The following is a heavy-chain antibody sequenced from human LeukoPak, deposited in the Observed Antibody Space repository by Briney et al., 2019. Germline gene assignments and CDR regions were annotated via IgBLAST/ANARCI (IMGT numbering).Heavy chain of an antibody. CDR2: ISSSGSTI. Sequence: GVSLRLSCAASGFTFSDYYMSWIRQAPGKGLEWVSYISSSGSTIYYADSVKGRFTISRDNAKNSLYLQMNSLRAEDTAVYYCASSESMVRGVMWIFDPWGQGTLVTVSS. J-gene: IGHJ5*02. CDR3: ASSESMVRGVMWIFDP. CDR1: GFTFSDYY. V-gene: IGHV3-11*01. D-gene: IGHD3-10*01.